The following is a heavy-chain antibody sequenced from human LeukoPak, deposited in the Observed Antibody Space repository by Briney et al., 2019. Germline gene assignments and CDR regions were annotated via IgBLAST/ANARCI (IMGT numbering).Heavy chain of an antibody. V-gene: IGHV3-74*01. CDR2: INSDGSST. CDR3: ARVRYFDWLPFFDY. CDR1: GFTFSSYW. Sequence: GGSLRLSCAASGFTFSSYWMHWVRQAPGKGLVWVSRINSDGSSTTHADSVKGRFTISRDNAKNTLYLQMNSLTAEDTAVYYCARVRYFDWLPFFDYWGQGTLVTVSS. D-gene: IGHD3-9*01. J-gene: IGHJ4*02.